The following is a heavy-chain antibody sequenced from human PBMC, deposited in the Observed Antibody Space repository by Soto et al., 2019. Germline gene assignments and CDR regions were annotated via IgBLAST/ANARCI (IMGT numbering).Heavy chain of an antibody. D-gene: IGHD3-9*01. CDR1: GGSFSYYA. V-gene: IGHV1-69*01. CDR2: IIPLFATT. J-gene: IGHJ5*02. Sequence: QVQLVQSGAEVRRTVSSVKVSCKASGGSFSYYAITWVRQGPGQVLEWMGGIIPLFATTNYAQNFQGRVTITADESTKTVYMELSSLRSEDTAVYFCARSGEAYYDVLTGYYKGSWFDPWGQGTLVTVSS. CDR3: ARSGEAYYDVLTGYYKGSWFDP.